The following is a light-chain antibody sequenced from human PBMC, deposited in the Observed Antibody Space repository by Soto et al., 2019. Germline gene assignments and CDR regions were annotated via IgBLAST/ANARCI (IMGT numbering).Light chain of an antibody. V-gene: IGKV3D-15*01. CDR2: AAS. CDR1: QSVSSY. CDR3: QQYNSYRT. J-gene: IGKJ1*01. Sequence: EIVLTQSPASLSLSLGERATLSCRASQSVSSYLAWYQQKPGKVPKLLIYAASTRDTGVPARFSGSGSGTDSTITISLLEHDDVASYYQQQYNSYRTFGQGTKVDIK.